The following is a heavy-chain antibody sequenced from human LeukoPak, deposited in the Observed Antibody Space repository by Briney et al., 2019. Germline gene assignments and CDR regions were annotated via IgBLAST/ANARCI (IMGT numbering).Heavy chain of an antibody. D-gene: IGHD2-15*01. CDR2: IYLDGRAQ. V-gene: IGHV3-7*01. Sequence: GGSLCLACAVSGVAPRESSISCVPEAPGKGLGWVVNIYLDGRAQNYVDSVKVRFTFSRDNAKNSLYLHINNLRAEDTAEYYCASTCPYCSDDDCALWGQGTLVTVSS. CDR3: ASTCPYCSDDDCAL. CDR1: GVAPRESS. J-gene: IGHJ1*01.